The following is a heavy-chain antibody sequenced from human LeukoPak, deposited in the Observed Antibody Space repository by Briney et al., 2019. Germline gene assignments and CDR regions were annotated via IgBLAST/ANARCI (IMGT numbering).Heavy chain of an antibody. V-gene: IGHV4-59*04. D-gene: IGHD3-22*01. CDR1: GVSIRTYY. CDR3: AREGYYDSSGYPDY. J-gene: IGHJ4*02. Sequence: PSETLSLTCSVSGVSIRTYYWSWIRQPPGKGLEWIVSIYYTGGTHYSPSLKSRVTMSVDTSKNQFSLKLNSVTAADTAVYYCAREGYYDSSGYPDYWGQGTLVTVSS. CDR2: IYYTGGT.